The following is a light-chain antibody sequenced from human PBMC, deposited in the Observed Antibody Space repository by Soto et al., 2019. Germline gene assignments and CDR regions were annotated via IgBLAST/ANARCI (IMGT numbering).Light chain of an antibody. J-gene: IGKJ3*01. CDR2: GAS. CDR3: QQYGSSL. Sequence: EIVLTQSPGTLSLSPGERATLSCRVSQSVSSSYLAWYQQKPGQAPRLLIYGASSRATGIPDRFSGSGSGTDFTLTISRLEPEDFAVYYCQQYGSSLFGPGTKVDIK. CDR1: QSVSSSY. V-gene: IGKV3-20*01.